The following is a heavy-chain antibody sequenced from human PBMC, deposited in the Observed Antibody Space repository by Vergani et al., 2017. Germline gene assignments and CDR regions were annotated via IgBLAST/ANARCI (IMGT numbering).Heavy chain of an antibody. Sequence: QVQLQESGPGLVKPSETLSLTCTVSGGSISSSYWSWIRQPPGKGLEWIGNIYYSGSTNYNPSLQSRVTISVDTSKNQFSLKLSSVTAADTAVYYCARAYYDILTGYDYWGQGTLVTVSS. J-gene: IGHJ4*02. CDR3: ARAYYDILTGYDY. CDR2: IYYSGST. D-gene: IGHD3-9*01. V-gene: IGHV4-59*01. CDR1: GGSISSSY.